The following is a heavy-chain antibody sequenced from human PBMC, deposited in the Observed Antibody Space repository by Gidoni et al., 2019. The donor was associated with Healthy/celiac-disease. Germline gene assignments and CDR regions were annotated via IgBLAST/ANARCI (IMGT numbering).Heavy chain of an antibody. J-gene: IGHJ4*02. Sequence: EVQLVESGGGLVKPGGSLRVSCPASGCTFSSYSMNWVRQAPGKGLEWVSTISSSSSYIYYADSVKGRFTISRDNAKNSLYLQMNSLRAEDTAVYYCASLTRSIAVFDYWGQGTLVTVSS. CDR1: GCTFSSYS. V-gene: IGHV3-21*01. D-gene: IGHD6-6*01. CDR2: ISSSSSYI. CDR3: ASLTRSIAVFDY.